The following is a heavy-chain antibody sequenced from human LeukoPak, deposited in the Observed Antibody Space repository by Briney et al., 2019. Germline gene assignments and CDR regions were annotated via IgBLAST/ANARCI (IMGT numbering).Heavy chain of an antibody. CDR3: ARHVGGGDGFRP. Sequence: SETLSLTCTVSGGSISTYYWSWLRQPPGKGLEWIGHIYYTGSTNYNPSLKSRVTMSVDTSKNQFSLKVNSVTAADTAVYYCARHVGGGDGFRPWGQGTLVTVSS. J-gene: IGHJ4*02. CDR2: IYYTGST. V-gene: IGHV4-59*08. CDR1: GGSISTYY. D-gene: IGHD5-24*01.